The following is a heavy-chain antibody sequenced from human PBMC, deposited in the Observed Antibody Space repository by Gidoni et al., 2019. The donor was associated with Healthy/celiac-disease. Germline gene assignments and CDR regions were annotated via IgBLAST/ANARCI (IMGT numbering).Heavy chain of an antibody. D-gene: IGHD1-26*01. CDR2: VSASNGYT. CDR3: ARGGSGTWPPDY. CDR1: GYTFTNYA. J-gene: IGHJ4*02. V-gene: IGHV1-18*04. Sequence: QVQLVQSGADVKKPGASVKVSCKASGYTFTNYAITWVRQAPGQGLEWMGWVSASNGYTNYAQKLQARVTMSTDTSTSTAYMELRSLRSDDTAVYWCARGGSGTWPPDYWGQGTLVTVSS.